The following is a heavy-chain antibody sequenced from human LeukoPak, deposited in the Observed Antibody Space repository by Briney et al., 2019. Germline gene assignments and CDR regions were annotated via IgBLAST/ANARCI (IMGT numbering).Heavy chain of an antibody. CDR2: IYCGGST. D-gene: IGHD3-10*01. CDR1: GFTVSSNY. J-gene: IGHJ6*03. CDR3: ASGSGSYRTPYYYMDV. Sequence: GGSLRLSCAASGFTVSSNYMSWVRQAPGKGLEWVSVIYCGGSTYYADSVKGRFTISRDNSKNTLYLQMNSLRAEDTAVYYCASGSGSYRTPYYYMDVWGTGTTVTVSS. V-gene: IGHV3-53*01.